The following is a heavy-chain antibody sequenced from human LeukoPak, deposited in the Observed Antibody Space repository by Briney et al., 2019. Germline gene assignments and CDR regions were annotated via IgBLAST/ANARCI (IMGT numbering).Heavy chain of an antibody. Sequence: LETLSLTCAVYGGSFSGYYWSWIRQPPGKGLEWIGEINHSGSTNYNPSLKSRVTISVDTSKNQFSLKLSSVTAADTAVYYCARDDIVVVPAAKLFYYYMDVWGKGTTVTVSS. CDR3: ARDDIVVVPAAKLFYYYMDV. V-gene: IGHV4-34*01. D-gene: IGHD2-2*01. CDR2: INHSGST. J-gene: IGHJ6*03. CDR1: GGSFSGYY.